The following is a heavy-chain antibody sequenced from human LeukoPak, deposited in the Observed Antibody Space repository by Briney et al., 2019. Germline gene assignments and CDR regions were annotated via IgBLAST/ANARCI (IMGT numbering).Heavy chain of an antibody. CDR3: AREGDSRWGELSP. CDR1: GFTFSTYA. CDR2: IWFDGSEQ. Sequence: GGSLRLSCAASGFTFSTYAIHWVRQAPGKGLEWVAVIWFDGSEQYYANSGKGRFIISRGNSKGTSKLQLNSLRAEDTGGDACAREGDSRWGELSPWGQGTLVTVSS. V-gene: IGHV3-33*01. D-gene: IGHD3-16*02. J-gene: IGHJ1*01.